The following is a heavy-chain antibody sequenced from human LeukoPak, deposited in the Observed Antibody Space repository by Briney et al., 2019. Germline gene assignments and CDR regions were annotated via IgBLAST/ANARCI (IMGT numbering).Heavy chain of an antibody. CDR1: GFTFDDYA. Sequence: GGSLRLSCAASGFTFDDYAMHWVRQAPGKGLEWVSGISCNSGSIGYADSVKGRFTISRDNAKNSLYLQMNSLRAEDTAVYYCARGLYSSSCSSCHDYWGQGTLVTVSS. V-gene: IGHV3-9*01. D-gene: IGHD2-2*01. J-gene: IGHJ4*02. CDR2: ISCNSGSI. CDR3: ARGLYSSSCSSCHDY.